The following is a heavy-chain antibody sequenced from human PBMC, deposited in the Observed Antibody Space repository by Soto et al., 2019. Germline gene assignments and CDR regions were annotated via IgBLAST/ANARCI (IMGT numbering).Heavy chain of an antibody. CDR2: ISGSGGTT. J-gene: IGHJ6*02. CDR3: AKELCVFGSRACGNYYYGIDV. CDR1: GFTFYTYD. V-gene: IGHV3-23*01. D-gene: IGHD3-3*01. Sequence: GGSLRLSCAASGFTFYTYDMSWVRQAPGRGLEWVSGISGSGGTTNNADSVKGRFTISRDNSKNMLFLQMNSLRVEDTAVYYCAKELCVFGSRACGNYYYGIDVWGQGTTVTVSS.